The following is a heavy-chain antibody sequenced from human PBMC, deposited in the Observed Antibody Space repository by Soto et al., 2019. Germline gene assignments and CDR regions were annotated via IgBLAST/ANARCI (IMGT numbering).Heavy chain of an antibody. Sequence: QVQLVESGGGVVQPGRSLRLSCAASGFTFSSYGMHWVRQAPGKGLEWVAVIWYDGSNKYYADSVKGRFTISRDNSKNTLYLQMNSLRAEDTAVYYCAREPWADYYGMDVWGQGTTVTVSS. CDR2: IWYDGSNK. CDR3: AREPWADYYGMDV. V-gene: IGHV3-33*01. J-gene: IGHJ6*02. D-gene: IGHD7-27*01. CDR1: GFTFSSYG.